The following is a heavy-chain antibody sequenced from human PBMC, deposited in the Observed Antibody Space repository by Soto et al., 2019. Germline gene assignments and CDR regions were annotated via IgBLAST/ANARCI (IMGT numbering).Heavy chain of an antibody. CDR1: GFTFSSYG. D-gene: IGHD3-10*01. V-gene: IGHV3-30*18. Sequence: GGSLRLSCAASGFTFSSYGMHGVRQAPGKGLEWVAVISYDGSNKYYADSVKGRLTISRDNSKNTLYLQMNSLRAEDTAVYYCAKDRATMVRGVIRAEGFDPWGQGTLVTVSS. CDR2: ISYDGSNK. J-gene: IGHJ5*02. CDR3: AKDRATMVRGVIRAEGFDP.